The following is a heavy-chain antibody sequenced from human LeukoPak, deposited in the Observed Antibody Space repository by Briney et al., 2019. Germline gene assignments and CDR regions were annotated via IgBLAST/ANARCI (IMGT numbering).Heavy chain of an antibody. V-gene: IGHV1-69*15. CDR3: ARKLRLGGNWFDP. CDR2: IIPISGTT. CDR1: GGTFTSYA. Sequence: SVKVSCKTSGGTFTSYAITWVRQAPGQGLEWMGKIIPISGTTNYAQRLQGRVTFTADESTNTAYMELSSLRAEDTALYYCARKLRLGGNWFDPWGQGTLVTVSS. J-gene: IGHJ5*02. D-gene: IGHD1-26*01.